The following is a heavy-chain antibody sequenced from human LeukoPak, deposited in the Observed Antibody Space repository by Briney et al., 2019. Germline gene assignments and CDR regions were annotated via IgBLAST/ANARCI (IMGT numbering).Heavy chain of an antibody. CDR1: GYSISRAYY. D-gene: IGHD4-11*01. CDR3: ARDADYFDP. V-gene: IGHV4-38-2*02. J-gene: IGHJ5*02. CDR2: IYHSGGT. Sequence: SESLSLTSALSGYSISRAYYWAWIRQPPGKGLEWIGSIYHSGGTYYTPSLKSRVTISVATSKKHFSLKLSSVTAADTAVYYCARDADYFDPWGQGTLVIVSS.